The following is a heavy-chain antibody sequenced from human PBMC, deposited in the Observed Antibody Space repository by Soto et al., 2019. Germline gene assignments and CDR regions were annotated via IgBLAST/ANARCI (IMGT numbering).Heavy chain of an antibody. V-gene: IGHV4-39*02. D-gene: IGHD1-26*01. CDR2: IYYSGAT. J-gene: IGHJ1*01. CDR1: GDSISTISYY. CDR3: ARLAYSGYLQX. Sequence: SETLSLTCDVSGDSISTISYYWGWIRQPPGKGLEWIASIYYSGATYYNPSLQSRVTIYVDTSNNRFSLTLSSLTAADTAVYFCARLAYSGYLQXWGQGSLVTVSX.